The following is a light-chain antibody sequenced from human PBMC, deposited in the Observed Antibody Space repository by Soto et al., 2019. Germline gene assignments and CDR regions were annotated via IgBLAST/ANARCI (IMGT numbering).Light chain of an antibody. CDR2: GAS. CDR3: QQHNNWPPYT. Sequence: EIVMTQSPATLSVSPGERATLSCRASQSVSSNLAWYQQKPGQAPRLLIYGASTRATGIPARFSGSGSGTEFTLTISSLQSEDFAVYYCQQHNNWPPYTFGQRTKLEIK. J-gene: IGKJ2*01. CDR1: QSVSSN. V-gene: IGKV3-15*01.